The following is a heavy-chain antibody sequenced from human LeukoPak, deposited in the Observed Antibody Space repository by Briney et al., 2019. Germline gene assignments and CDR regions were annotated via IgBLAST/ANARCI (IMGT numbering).Heavy chain of an antibody. D-gene: IGHD3-10*01. CDR1: GGSISSSNW. V-gene: IGHV4-4*02. CDR2: IYHSGST. J-gene: IGHJ5*02. CDR3: ARARAPRKISFDP. Sequence: PSETLSLTCAVSGGSISSSNWWSWVRQPPGKGLEWIGEIYHSGSTNYNPSLKSRVTISVDKSKNQFPLKLSSVTAADTAVYYCARARAPRKISFDPWGQGTLVTVSS.